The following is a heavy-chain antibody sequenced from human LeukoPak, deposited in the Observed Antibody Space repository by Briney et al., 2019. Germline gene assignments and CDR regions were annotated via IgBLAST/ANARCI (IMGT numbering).Heavy chain of an antibody. CDR1: GGTFSSYA. CDR2: IIPIFGTA. D-gene: IGHD3-16*01. V-gene: IGHV1-69*05. CDR3: ARCMGECQLVSWFDP. J-gene: IGHJ5*02. Sequence: SVKVSCKASGGTFSSYAISWVRQAPGQGLEWMGEIIPIFGTANYAQKFQGRVTITTDESTSTAYMELSSLRSEDTAVYYCARCMGECQLVSWFDPWGQGTLVTVSS.